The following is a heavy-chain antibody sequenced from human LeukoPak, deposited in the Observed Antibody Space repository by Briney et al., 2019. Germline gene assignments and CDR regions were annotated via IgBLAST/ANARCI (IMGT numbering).Heavy chain of an antibody. Sequence: GGSLRLSCTASGFTVSSNYMTWVRQAPGKGLEWVSVIYSGGSTFYADSVEGRFTISRDNSKNTLYLQMNSLRAEDTAVYYCARLAMTTNLDYYFDFWGQGTLVTVSS. CDR1: GFTVSSNY. V-gene: IGHV3-66*01. D-gene: IGHD4/OR15-4a*01. CDR2: IYSGGST. CDR3: ARLAMTTNLDYYFDF. J-gene: IGHJ4*02.